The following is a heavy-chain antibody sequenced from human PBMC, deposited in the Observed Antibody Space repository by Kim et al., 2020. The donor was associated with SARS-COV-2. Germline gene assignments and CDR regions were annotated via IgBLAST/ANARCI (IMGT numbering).Heavy chain of an antibody. V-gene: IGHV4-34*01. CDR2: ST. J-gene: IGHJ6*02. Sequence: STTYSPSLKSRVTTSVDTSTTQFSLKLGSVTAADTAVYYCAGDYRYGMDVWGQGTTVTVSS. CDR3: AGDYRYGMDV. D-gene: IGHD4-4*01.